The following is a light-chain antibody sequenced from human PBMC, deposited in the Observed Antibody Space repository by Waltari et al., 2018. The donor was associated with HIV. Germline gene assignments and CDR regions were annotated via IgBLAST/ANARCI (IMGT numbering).Light chain of an antibody. CDR3: QQSYSTPFT. CDR2: AAS. J-gene: IGKJ3*01. V-gene: IGKV1-39*01. CDR1: QSISTY. Sequence: LQMTQSPSSLSASVGDRVPITCRASQSISTYLSWYQQKPGKAPKLLIYAASSLQSGVPSRFSGRGSGTDFTLTISSLQPEDFATFYCQQSYSTPFTFGPGTKVDIK.